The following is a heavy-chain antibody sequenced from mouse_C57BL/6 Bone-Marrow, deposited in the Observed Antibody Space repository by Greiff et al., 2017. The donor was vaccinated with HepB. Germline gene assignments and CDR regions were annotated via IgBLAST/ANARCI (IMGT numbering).Heavy chain of an antibody. J-gene: IGHJ3*01. D-gene: IGHD2-1*01. CDR2: IWTGGGT. V-gene: IGHV2-9-1*01. CDR3: ARNEDYCRGEWFAY. Sequence: LQEPGPGLVAPSQSLSITCTVSGSSLTSYAISWVRQPPGNGLEWLGVIWTGGGTNYNSALKSRLSTSKDNSKSQVFLKMISLQTDDTARYYCARNEDYCRGEWFAYWGQGTLVTVSA. CDR1: GSSLTSYA.